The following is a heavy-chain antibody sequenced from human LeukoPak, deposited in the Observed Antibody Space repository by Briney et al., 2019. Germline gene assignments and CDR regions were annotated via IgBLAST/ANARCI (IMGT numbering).Heavy chain of an antibody. CDR1: GFTFSNYE. Sequence: PGGSLRLSCAASGFTFSNYEMNWVRQPPGKGLEWVSFISSSENTKYYPDSVKGRFTISRDNAKNSLYLQMNSLRGEDTAVYYCARGPSYDSGQPGYWGQGTLVTVSS. D-gene: IGHD3-10*01. V-gene: IGHV3-48*03. CDR2: ISSSENTK. CDR3: ARGPSYDSGQPGY. J-gene: IGHJ4*02.